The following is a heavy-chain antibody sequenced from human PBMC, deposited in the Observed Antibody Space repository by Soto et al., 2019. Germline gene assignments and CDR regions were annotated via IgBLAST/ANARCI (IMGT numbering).Heavy chain of an antibody. D-gene: IGHD2-15*01. CDR1: GFSLSYHY. Sequence: EVQLVESGGGLVQPGGSLRLSCAASGFSLSYHYIDWVRQAPGKGLEWVGRSRDKAQGYRTEYAASVKGRFTTSRDNSKISGFRQITTLKPEDPAVYNCVRAIDLTVGGGSTLCFANWGQGTLGTVSS. CDR2: SRDKAQGYRT. J-gene: IGHJ4*02. CDR3: VRAIDLTVGGGSTLCFAN. V-gene: IGHV3-72*01.